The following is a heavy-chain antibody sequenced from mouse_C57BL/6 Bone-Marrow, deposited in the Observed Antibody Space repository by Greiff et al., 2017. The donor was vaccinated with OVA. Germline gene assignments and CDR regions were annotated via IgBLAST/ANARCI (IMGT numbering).Heavy chain of an antibody. Sequence: QVQLQQPGAELVMPGASVKLSCKASGYTFTSYWMHWVKQRPGQGLEWIGEIDPSDSYTNYNQKFKGKSTLTVDKSSSTAYMQLSLLTSEYSAVYYWGRAYGGYYGFAYWGQGTLVTVSA. J-gene: IGHJ3*01. D-gene: IGHD2-3*01. CDR2: IDPSDSYT. CDR1: GYTFTSYW. V-gene: IGHV1-69*01. CDR3: GRAYGGYYGFAY.